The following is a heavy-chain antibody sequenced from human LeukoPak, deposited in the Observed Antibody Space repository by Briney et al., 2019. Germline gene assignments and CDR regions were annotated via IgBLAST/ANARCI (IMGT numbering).Heavy chain of an antibody. V-gene: IGHV4-34*01. CDR1: GGSFSGYY. J-gene: IGHJ4*02. D-gene: IGHD3-3*01. CDR2: INHSGST. Sequence: SETLSLTCAVYGGSFSGYYWSWIRQPPGKGVEWIGEINHSGSTNYNPPLTSRVTISVDTSKNQFSLKLTSVTAADTAVYFCARGAEYYAIWRGYAGYSDYWGQGISVTVSS. CDR3: ARGAEYYAIWRGYAGYSDY.